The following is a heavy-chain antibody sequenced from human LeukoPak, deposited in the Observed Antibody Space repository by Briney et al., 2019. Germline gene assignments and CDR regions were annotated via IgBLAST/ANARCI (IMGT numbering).Heavy chain of an antibody. D-gene: IGHD3-3*01. Sequence: ASVKVSCKASGYTFTGYYMHWVRQAPGQGLEWMGWINPNSGGTNYAQKFQGRVTMTRDTSISTAYMELSRLRSGDTAVYYCARDHFDFWSGYSATYFDYWGQGTLVTVSS. CDR1: GYTFTGYY. CDR3: ARDHFDFWSGYSATYFDY. V-gene: IGHV1-2*02. CDR2: INPNSGGT. J-gene: IGHJ4*02.